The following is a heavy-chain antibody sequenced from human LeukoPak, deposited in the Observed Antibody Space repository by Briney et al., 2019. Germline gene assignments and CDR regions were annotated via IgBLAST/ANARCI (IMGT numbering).Heavy chain of an antibody. CDR2: ISSSGGST. CDR1: GFTLRNYW. D-gene: IGHD3-10*01. V-gene: IGHV3-23*01. Sequence: PGGSLRLSCAASGFTLRNYWMHWVRQAPGKGLEWVSGISSSGGSTYYADSVEGRFTISRDNSRNTLYLQMNSLRAEDTAVYYCARHLLWFGELSGGFDYWGQGTLVTVSS. J-gene: IGHJ4*02. CDR3: ARHLLWFGELSGGFDY.